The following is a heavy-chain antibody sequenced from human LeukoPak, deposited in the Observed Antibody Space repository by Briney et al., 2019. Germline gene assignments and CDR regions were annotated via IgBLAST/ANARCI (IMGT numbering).Heavy chain of an antibody. Sequence: GGSLRLSCAASGFTLNTYWMSWVRQAPGKGLEWVANIKQDGSEKYYVDSVKGRFTISRDNAKNSLYLQMSSLRVDDTAAYYRARGGGDFWSGYYPSWFDYWGQGTLVTVSS. CDR1: GFTLNTYW. V-gene: IGHV3-7*01. CDR2: IKQDGSEK. D-gene: IGHD3-3*01. J-gene: IGHJ4*02. CDR3: ARGGGDFWSGYYPSWFDY.